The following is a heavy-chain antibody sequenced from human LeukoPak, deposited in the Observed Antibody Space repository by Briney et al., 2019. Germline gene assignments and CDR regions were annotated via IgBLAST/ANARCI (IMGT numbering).Heavy chain of an antibody. CDR3: ARNRRYRGGADY. V-gene: IGHV4-34*01. CDR2: INHSGST. D-gene: IGHD3-16*01. Sequence: SSKTLSLTCAVYGGSFSGYYWSWIRQPPGKGLEWIGEINHSGSTNYNPSLKSRVTISVDTSKNQFSLKLSSVTAADTAVYYCARNRRYRGGADYWGQGTLVTVSS. CDR1: GGSFSGYY. J-gene: IGHJ4*02.